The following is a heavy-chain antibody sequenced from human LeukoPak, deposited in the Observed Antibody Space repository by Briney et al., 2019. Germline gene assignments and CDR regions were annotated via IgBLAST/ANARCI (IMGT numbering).Heavy chain of an antibody. D-gene: IGHD3-22*01. J-gene: IGHJ4*02. CDR2: INPKSGGT. Sequence: GASVKVSCKASGYTFNGYYIHWVRQAPGQGLEWKGWINPKSGGTNYAQKFQGRVTMTRDTSISSAYMELNRLRSDDTAVYYCARTDYYDSSGYFDYWGQGTLVTVSS. CDR3: ARTDYYDSSGYFDY. V-gene: IGHV1-2*02. CDR1: GYTFNGYY.